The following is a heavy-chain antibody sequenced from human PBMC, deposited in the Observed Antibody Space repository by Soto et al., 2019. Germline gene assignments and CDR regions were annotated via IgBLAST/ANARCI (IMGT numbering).Heavy chain of an antibody. J-gene: IGHJ4*02. CDR2: ISGSGGST. V-gene: IGHV3-23*01. D-gene: IGHD3-10*01. CDR1: GFTFSSYA. CDR3: AKDEAYGSGSPPLF. Sequence: GGSLRLSCAASGFTFSSYAMSWVRQAPGKGLEWVSAISGSGGSTYYADSVKGRFTISRDNSKNTLYLQMNSLRAEDTAVYYCAKDEAYGSGSPPLFGGQGTLVTVSS.